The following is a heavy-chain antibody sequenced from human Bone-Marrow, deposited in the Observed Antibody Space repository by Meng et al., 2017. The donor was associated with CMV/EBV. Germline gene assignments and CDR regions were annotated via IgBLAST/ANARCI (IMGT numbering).Heavy chain of an antibody. CDR3: AKGIREWDYYYYGMDV. V-gene: IGHV3-23*01. CDR2: ISGSGGST. Sequence: SCAASGFTFSSYAMSWVRQAPGKGLEWVSAISGSGGSTYYADSVKGRFTISRDNSKNTLYLQMNSLRAEDTAVYYCAKGIREWDYYYYGMDVWGQGTTVTVSS. J-gene: IGHJ6*02. CDR1: GFTFSSYA. D-gene: IGHD2-15*01.